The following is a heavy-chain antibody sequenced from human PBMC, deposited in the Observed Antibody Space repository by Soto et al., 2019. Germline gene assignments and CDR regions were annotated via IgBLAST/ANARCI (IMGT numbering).Heavy chain of an antibody. CDR3: AKVLSKNYYYTFDF. D-gene: IGHD3-22*01. J-gene: IGHJ4*02. CDR1: GFTFSDYA. Sequence: GGSLRLSCTASGFTFSDYAMTWVRQAPGKGLEWVSTISGGSSVTYYGDSVKGRFTISRDNAKKTLFLQLNRLSAEDTATYYCAKVLSKNYYYTFDFWGQGTQFTVSS. V-gene: IGHV3-23*01. CDR2: ISGGSSVT.